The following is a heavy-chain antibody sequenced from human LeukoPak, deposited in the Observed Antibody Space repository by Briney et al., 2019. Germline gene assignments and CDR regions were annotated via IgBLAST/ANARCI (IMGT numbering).Heavy chain of an antibody. V-gene: IGHV4-59*01. CDR2: IYYSGST. CDR1: GYSISSAYY. Sequence: SETLSLTCSVSGYSISSAYYWGWIRQPPGKGLEWIGYIYYSGSTNYNPSLKSRVTISVDTSKNQFSLKLSSVTAADTAVYYCARTYYYDSSGYYYDPNWFDPWGQGTLVTVSS. D-gene: IGHD3-22*01. CDR3: ARTYYYDSSGYYYDPNWFDP. J-gene: IGHJ5*02.